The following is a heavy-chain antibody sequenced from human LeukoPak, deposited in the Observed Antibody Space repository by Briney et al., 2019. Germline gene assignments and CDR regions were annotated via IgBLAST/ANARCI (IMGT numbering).Heavy chain of an antibody. V-gene: IGHV1-2*04. Sequence: ASVKVSCKASGYTFTGYYMHWVRQAPGQGLEWMGWINPNSGGTNYAQKFQGWVTMTRDTSISTAYMELSRLRSDDTAVYYCARAGIAAAGTGGDASDIWGQGTMVTVSS. D-gene: IGHD6-13*01. J-gene: IGHJ3*02. CDR3: ARAGIAAAGTGGDASDI. CDR2: INPNSGGT. CDR1: GYTFTGYY.